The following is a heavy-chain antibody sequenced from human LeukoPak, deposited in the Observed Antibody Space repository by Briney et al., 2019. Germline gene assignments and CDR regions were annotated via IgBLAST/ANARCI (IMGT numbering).Heavy chain of an antibody. V-gene: IGHV3-20*04. J-gene: IGHJ4*02. D-gene: IGHD1-26*01. CDR3: ARLGDSGSYFFDY. CDR2: INWNGGST. CDR1: GFTFDDYG. Sequence: GESLRLSCAASGFTFDDYGMSWVRQAPGKGLEWVTGINWNGGSTGYADSVKGRFTISRDNAKNSLYLQMNSLRAEDTALYYCARLGDSGSYFFDYWGQGTLVTVSS.